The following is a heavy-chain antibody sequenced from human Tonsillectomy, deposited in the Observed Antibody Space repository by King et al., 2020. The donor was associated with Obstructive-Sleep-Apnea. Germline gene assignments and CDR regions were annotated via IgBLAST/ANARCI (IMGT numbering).Heavy chain of an antibody. V-gene: IGHV3-9*01. Sequence: VQLVESGGGLVLPGRSLRLSCAASGFTLDDYAMHWVRQAPGKGLEWVSSISWKSGNIGYADSVKGRFSISRDNAKNSLYLQMNSLRVEDPALYYCAKSTVAAAGTGAFEYWGQGTLVTVSS. CDR3: AKSTVAAAGTGAFEY. CDR2: ISWKSGNI. CDR1: GFTLDDYA. D-gene: IGHD6-13*01. J-gene: IGHJ4*02.